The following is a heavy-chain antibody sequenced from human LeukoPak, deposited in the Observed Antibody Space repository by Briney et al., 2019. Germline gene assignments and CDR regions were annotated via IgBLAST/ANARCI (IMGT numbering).Heavy chain of an antibody. Sequence: KPGASVKVSCKASGYTFTGYYVHWVRQAPGQGLEWMGCINPNSGGTNYAQNFQGRVTMTRDTSISTAYMELSRLRSDDTAVYYCAREGYCSGGACLDYWGQGTLVTVPS. J-gene: IGHJ4*02. CDR3: AREGYCSGGACLDY. D-gene: IGHD2-15*01. V-gene: IGHV1-2*02. CDR2: INPNSGGT. CDR1: GYTFTGYY.